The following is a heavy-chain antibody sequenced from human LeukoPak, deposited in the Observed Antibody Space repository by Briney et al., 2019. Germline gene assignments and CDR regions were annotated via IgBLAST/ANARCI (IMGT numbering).Heavy chain of an antibody. J-gene: IGHJ1*01. D-gene: IGHD3-22*01. CDR1: GYTFTGNY. CDR2: INPNSGGT. V-gene: IGHV1-2*02. Sequence: GASVKVSSKASGYTFTGNYMHWVRQAPGQGLEWMGWINPNSGGTNYAQKFQGRVTMTRDTSIGTAYMELNRLRSDDTAVYYCARGSYDSSDFEYFHHWGQGTLVTVSS. CDR3: ARGSYDSSDFEYFHH.